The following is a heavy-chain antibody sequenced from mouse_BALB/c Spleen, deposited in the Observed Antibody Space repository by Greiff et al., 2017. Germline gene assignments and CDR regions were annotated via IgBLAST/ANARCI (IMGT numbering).Heavy chain of an antibody. Sequence: VHVKQSGAELVKPGASVKLSCTASGFNIKDTYMHWVKQRPEQGLEWIGRIDPANGNTKYDPKFQGKATITADTSSNTAYLQLSSLTSEDTAVYYCASYYYGSREYYYAMDYWGQGTSVTVSS. CDR3: ASYYYGSREYYYAMDY. J-gene: IGHJ4*01. V-gene: IGHV14-3*02. CDR2: IDPANGNT. D-gene: IGHD1-1*01. CDR1: GFNIKDTY.